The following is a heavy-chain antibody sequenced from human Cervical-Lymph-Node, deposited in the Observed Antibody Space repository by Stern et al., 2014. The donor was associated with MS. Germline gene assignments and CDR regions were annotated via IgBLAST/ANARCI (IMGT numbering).Heavy chain of an antibody. CDR3: ARDSYYYDSSGQFDY. CDR1: GFTFSSYG. CDR2: IWYDGSNK. Sequence: VHLVESGGGVVQPGRSLRLSCAASGFTFSSYGMHWVRQAPGKGLEWVAVIWYDGSNKYYADSVKGRFTISRDNSKNTLYLQMNSLRAEDTAVYYCARDSYYYDSSGQFDYWGQGTLVTVSS. D-gene: IGHD3-22*01. V-gene: IGHV3-33*01. J-gene: IGHJ4*02.